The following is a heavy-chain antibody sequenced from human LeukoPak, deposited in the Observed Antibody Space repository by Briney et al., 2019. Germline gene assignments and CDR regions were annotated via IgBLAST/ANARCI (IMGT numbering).Heavy chain of an antibody. CDR1: GFTFSSYA. J-gene: IGHJ6*02. D-gene: IGHD6-13*01. V-gene: IGHV3-23*01. Sequence: PGGSLRLSCAASGFTFSSYAMSWVRQAPGKGLEWVSAISGSGGSTYYADSVKGRFTISRDNSKNTLYLQMNSLRAEDTAVYYCAKDRHSSSWYRYYYHYYGMDVWGQGTTVTVSS. CDR3: AKDRHSSSWYRYYYHYYGMDV. CDR2: ISGSGGST.